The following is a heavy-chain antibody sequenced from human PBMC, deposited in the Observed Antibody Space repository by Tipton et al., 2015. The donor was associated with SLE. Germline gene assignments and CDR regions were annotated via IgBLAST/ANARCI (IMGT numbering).Heavy chain of an antibody. CDR1: GGSISSSSYY. Sequence: TLSLTCTVSGGSISSSSYYWGWIRQPPGKGLEWIGYIYYSGSTYYNPSLKSRVTISVDRSKNQFSLQLSSVTAADTAVYYCASVPASGWNSRYFDLWGRGTLVTVSS. V-gene: IGHV4-39*07. J-gene: IGHJ2*01. D-gene: IGHD1-1*01. CDR2: IYYSGST. CDR3: ASVPASGWNSRYFDL.